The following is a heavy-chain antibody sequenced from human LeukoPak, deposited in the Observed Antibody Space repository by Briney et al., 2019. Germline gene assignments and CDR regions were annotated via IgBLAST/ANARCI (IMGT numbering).Heavy chain of an antibody. CDR2: INPSGGST. J-gene: IGHJ4*02. Sequence: ASVKVSCKASGYTFTSYYMHWVRQAPGQGLEWMGIINPSGGSTSYAQKFQGRVTMTRDTSTSTVYMELSSLRSEDTAVYYCARGRPDDYGGPGYFDYRGQGTLVTVSS. CDR3: ARGRPDDYGGPGYFDY. D-gene: IGHD4-23*01. CDR1: GYTFTSYY. V-gene: IGHV1-46*01.